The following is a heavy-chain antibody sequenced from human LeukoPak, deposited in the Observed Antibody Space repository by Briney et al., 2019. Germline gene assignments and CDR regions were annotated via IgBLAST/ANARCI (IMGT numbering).Heavy chain of an antibody. D-gene: IGHD5-18*01. CDR3: IKEGRGYKYGLRD. Sequence: PGESLRLSCATSGFTFDDFTLHWVRPPPGKGLEWVSLIDRRGDPKYYANSLEGRFTISRDNRRRYVFLQMNSLGPDDTACYYCIKEGRGYKYGLRDWGQGTLVTVSP. CDR2: IDRRGDPK. J-gene: IGHJ4*02. V-gene: IGHV3-43*01. CDR1: GFTFDDFT.